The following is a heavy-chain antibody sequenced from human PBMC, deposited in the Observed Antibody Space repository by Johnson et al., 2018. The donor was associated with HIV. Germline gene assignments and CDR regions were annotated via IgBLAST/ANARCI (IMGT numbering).Heavy chain of an antibody. J-gene: IGHJ3*02. V-gene: IGHV3-9*01. CDR3: AKALVPYCSGGSCYTGDAFDI. D-gene: IGHD2-15*01. CDR2: ISWNSGSI. CDR1: GFTFDDYA. Sequence: VQLVESGGGLVQPGRSLRLSCAASGFTFDDYAMHWVRQAPGKGLEWVSGISWNSGSIGYADSVKGRFTISRDNAKNSLYLQMNSLRAEDTAVYYCAKALVPYCSGGSCYTGDAFDIWGQGTMVTVSS.